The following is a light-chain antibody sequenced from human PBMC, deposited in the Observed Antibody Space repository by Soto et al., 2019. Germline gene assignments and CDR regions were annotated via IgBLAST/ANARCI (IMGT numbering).Light chain of an antibody. CDR3: QQYGSSGT. CDR2: GAS. Sequence: EIVMTQSPATLSVSPGERATLSCRASQSVSSNLAWYQQKSGQAPRLLIYGASSRAIHTPDRFSGSGSGTDFTLTISGLEPEDFAVYYCQQYGSSGTFGQGTKVDIK. CDR1: QSVSSN. V-gene: IGKV3D-15*01. J-gene: IGKJ1*01.